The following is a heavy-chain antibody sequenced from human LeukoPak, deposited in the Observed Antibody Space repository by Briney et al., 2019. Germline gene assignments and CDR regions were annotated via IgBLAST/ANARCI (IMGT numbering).Heavy chain of an antibody. Sequence: TGGSLRLSCAASGFTFSTYGMNWVRQAPGKGLEWVSYIGSSSGTIYYADSVKGRFTISRDNAKNSLYLQMNSLRAEDTAVYYCARDGDYYDSSGPFDYWGQGTLVTVSS. CDR2: IGSSSGTI. CDR3: ARDGDYYDSSGPFDY. J-gene: IGHJ4*02. V-gene: IGHV3-48*04. D-gene: IGHD3-22*01. CDR1: GFTFSTYG.